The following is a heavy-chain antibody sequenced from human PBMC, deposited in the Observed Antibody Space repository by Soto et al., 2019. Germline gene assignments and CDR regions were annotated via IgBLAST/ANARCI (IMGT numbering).Heavy chain of an antibody. CDR2: IYYSGST. CDR1: GGSISSGGYY. V-gene: IGHV4-61*08. CDR3: ARTLFGWGIWFDP. Sequence: SETLSLTCTVSGGSISSGGYYWNWIRQHPGKGLEWIGYIYYSGSTYYNPSLKSRVTISVDTSKNQFSLKLSSVTAADMAVYYCARTLFGWGIWFDPWGQGTLVTVSS. D-gene: IGHD3-10*02. J-gene: IGHJ5*02.